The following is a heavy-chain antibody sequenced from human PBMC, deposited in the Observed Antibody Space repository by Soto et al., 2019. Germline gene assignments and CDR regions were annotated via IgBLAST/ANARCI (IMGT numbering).Heavy chain of an antibody. V-gene: IGHV4-61*08. CDR1: GGSVSSGDYY. CDR3: AREKLVLGYYYGMDV. D-gene: IGHD6-6*01. Sequence: PSETLSLTCTVSGGSVSSGDYYWSWIRQPPGKGLEWIGYIYYSGSTNYNPSLKSRVTISVDTSKNQFSLKLSSVTAADAAVYYCAREKLVLGYYYGMDVWGQGTTVTVSS. CDR2: IYYSGST. J-gene: IGHJ6*02.